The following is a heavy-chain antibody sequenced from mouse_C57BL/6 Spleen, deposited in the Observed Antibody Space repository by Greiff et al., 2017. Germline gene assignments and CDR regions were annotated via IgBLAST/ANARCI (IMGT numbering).Heavy chain of an antibody. V-gene: IGHV1-26*01. J-gene: IGHJ4*01. CDR3: ARPLYGSSPYYAMDY. CDR2: INPNNGGT. D-gene: IGHD1-1*01. Sequence: VQLQQSGPELVKPGASVKISCKASGYTFTDYYMNWVKQSHGKSLEWIGDINPNNGGTSYNQKFKGKATLTVDKSSSTAYMELRSLTSEDSAVYYCARPLYGSSPYYAMDYWGQGTSVTVSS. CDR1: GYTFTDYY.